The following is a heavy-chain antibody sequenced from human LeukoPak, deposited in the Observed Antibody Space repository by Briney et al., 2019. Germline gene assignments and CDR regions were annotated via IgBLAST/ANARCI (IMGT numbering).Heavy chain of an antibody. CDR2: INHSGST. V-gene: IGHV4-34*01. D-gene: IGHD6-19*01. J-gene: IGHJ4*02. CDR3: AREGAVAGTSRFDY. CDR1: GGSFSGYY. Sequence: PSETLSLTCAVYGGSFSGYYWSWIRQPPGKGLEWIGEINHSGSTNYNPSLKSRVTISVDTSKNQFSLKLSSVTAADTAVYYCAREGAVAGTSRFDYWGQGTLVTVSS.